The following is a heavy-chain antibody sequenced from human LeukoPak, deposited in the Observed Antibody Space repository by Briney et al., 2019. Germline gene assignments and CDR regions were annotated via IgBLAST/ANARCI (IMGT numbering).Heavy chain of an antibody. D-gene: IGHD2-15*01. CDR2: IYTSGST. J-gene: IGHJ5*02. CDR1: GGSISSGSYY. V-gene: IGHV4-61*02. Sequence: SETLSLTCTVSGGSISSGSYYWSWIRQPAGKGLEWIGRIYTSGSTNYNPSLKSRVTISVDTSKNQFSLKLSSVTAADTAVYYCARGALRYCSGGSCSDFDPWGQGTLVTVSS. CDR3: ARGALRYCSGGSCSDFDP.